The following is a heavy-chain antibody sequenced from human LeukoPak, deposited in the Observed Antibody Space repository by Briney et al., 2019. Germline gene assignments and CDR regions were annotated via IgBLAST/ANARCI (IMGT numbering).Heavy chain of an antibody. CDR1: GYTFTGYY. CDR3: ARGHFSNYGYWFDP. CDR2: IDPNNGGT. D-gene: IGHD4-11*01. V-gene: IGHV1-2*02. J-gene: IGHJ5*02. Sequence: GASVKVSCKASGYTFTGYYMHWVRQAPGQGLEWMGWIDPNNGGTNYAQKFQGRVTMTRDTSISTAYMELSSLGSDDTAVYYCARGHFSNYGYWFDPWGQGTLVTASS.